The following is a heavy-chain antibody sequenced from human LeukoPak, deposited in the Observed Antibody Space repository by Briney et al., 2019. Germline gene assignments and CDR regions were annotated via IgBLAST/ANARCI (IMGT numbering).Heavy chain of an antibody. D-gene: IGHD2-8*02. V-gene: IGHV3-66*02. CDR3: ARDRPGDNWFDP. Sequence: PGGSLRLSCAASGFTVSSNYMSWVRQAPGKGLEWVSVIYSGGSTYYADSVKGRFTISRDNSKNTLYLQMNSLRAEDTAVYYCARDRPGDNWFDPWGQGTLVTVSS. CDR2: IYSGGST. J-gene: IGHJ5*02. CDR1: GFTVSSNY.